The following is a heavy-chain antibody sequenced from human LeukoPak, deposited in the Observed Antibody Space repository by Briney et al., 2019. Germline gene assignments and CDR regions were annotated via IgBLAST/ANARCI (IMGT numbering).Heavy chain of an antibody. CDR2: ISYDGSEK. D-gene: IGHD3-16*01. J-gene: IGHJ4*02. CDR1: GFTFSRYG. CDR3: LKGGNFYY. Sequence: GRSLRLSCAASGFTFSRYGMHWVRLAPGKGLEWVAVISYDGSEKNHVDSVKGRFTISRDNSKNTLYLQINSLRLEDTTVYYCLKGGNFYYWGQGTLVTVSS. V-gene: IGHV3-30*18.